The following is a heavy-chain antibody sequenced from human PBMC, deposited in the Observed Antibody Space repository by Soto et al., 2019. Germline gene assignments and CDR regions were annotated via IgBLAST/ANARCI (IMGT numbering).Heavy chain of an antibody. J-gene: IGHJ4*02. CDR3: ARENYDILTGYDY. D-gene: IGHD3-9*01. CDR1: GGTFSSYT. CDR2: IIPILGIA. V-gene: IGHV1-69*08. Sequence: QVQLVQSGAEVKKPGSSVKVSCKASGGTFSSYTISWVRQAPGQGLEWMGRIIPILGIANYAQKFQGRVTITADKSTSTTYMKQSSLRSKDTAVYYCARENYDILTGYDYRGQGTLVTVSS.